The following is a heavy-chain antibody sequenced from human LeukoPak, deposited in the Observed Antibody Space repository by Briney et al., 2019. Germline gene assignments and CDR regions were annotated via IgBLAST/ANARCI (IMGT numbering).Heavy chain of an antibody. D-gene: IGHD5-18*01. Sequence: SETLSLTCAVYGGSFSGYYWSWIRQPPGKGLEWIGEINHSGSTNYNPSLKSRVTISVDTSKNQFSLKLSSVTAADTAVYYCATVDTAKDDAFDIWGQGTMVTVSS. J-gene: IGHJ3*02. CDR3: ATVDTAKDDAFDI. CDR1: GGSFSGYY. CDR2: INHSGST. V-gene: IGHV4-34*01.